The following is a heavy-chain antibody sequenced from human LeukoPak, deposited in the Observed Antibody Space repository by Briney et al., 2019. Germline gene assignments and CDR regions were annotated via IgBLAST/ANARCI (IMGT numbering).Heavy chain of an antibody. J-gene: IGHJ3*02. CDR2: ISAYNGNT. CDR1: GYTFTSSG. D-gene: IGHD2-2*01. V-gene: IGHV1-18*01. Sequence: APVKVSCKASGYTFTSSGISWVRQAPGQGLEWMGWISAYNGNTNYAQKLQGRVTITTDESTSTAYMELSSLRSEDTAVYYCARGYCSSTSCHAFDIWGQGTMVTVSS. CDR3: ARGYCSSTSCHAFDI.